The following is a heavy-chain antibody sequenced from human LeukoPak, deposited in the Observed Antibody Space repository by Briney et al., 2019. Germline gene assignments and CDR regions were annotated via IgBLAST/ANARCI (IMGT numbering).Heavy chain of an antibody. CDR3: ARRSGPLLDS. V-gene: IGHV4-59*01. CDR1: GGSISSYY. D-gene: IGHD3-3*01. Sequence: SETLSLTCTVSGGSISSYYWSWIRQPPGKGLEGIGYMYYSGSTNYNPSLKSRVTISVDTSKNQFSLKLSSVTAADTALYYCARRSGPLLDSWGQGTLVTVSS. CDR2: MYYSGST. J-gene: IGHJ4*02.